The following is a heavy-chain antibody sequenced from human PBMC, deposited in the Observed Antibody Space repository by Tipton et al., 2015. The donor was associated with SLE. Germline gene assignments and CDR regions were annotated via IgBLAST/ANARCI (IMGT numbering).Heavy chain of an antibody. CDR1: SGSITSNY. J-gene: IGHJ3*02. D-gene: IGHD2-8*01. CDR2: ISQSGAT. V-gene: IGHV4-59*01. CDR3: ARRVSNGRFDVFDT. Sequence: TLSLTCAVSSGSITSNYWAWIRQPPGKGLNWVGYISQSGATNYHPSLKSRISISVVNSKSQFSLKMRSVTAADTAVYYCARRVSNGRFDVFDTWGRGTTVTVSS.